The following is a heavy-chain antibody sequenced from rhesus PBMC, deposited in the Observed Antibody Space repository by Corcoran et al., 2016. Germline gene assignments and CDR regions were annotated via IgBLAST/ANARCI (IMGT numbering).Heavy chain of an antibody. J-gene: IGHJ5-2*02. V-gene: IGHV1-151*01. CDR1: GYTFSISA. CDR3: ARRIGTTGGSMDV. Sequence: QVQLVQSGAAVKKPGASVKLSCKASGYTFSISAISWVRQAPVQGLEWMGGIIPLVGIKNYAQKFKGRVTITADTSTSTAYMELSSLRSEDTAVYYCARRIGTTGGSMDVWGRGVLVTVSS. CDR2: IIPLVGIK. D-gene: IGHD2-2*01.